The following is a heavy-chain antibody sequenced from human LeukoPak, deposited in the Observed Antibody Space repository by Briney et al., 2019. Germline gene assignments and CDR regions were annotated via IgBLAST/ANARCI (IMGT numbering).Heavy chain of an antibody. J-gene: IGHJ5*02. D-gene: IGHD3-10*01. CDR3: VRAGILWFGVLYITNWFDP. CDR1: GGSFNDYF. V-gene: IGHV4-34*01. Sequence: SETLSLTCAVYGGSFNDYFWSWIRQPPGQGLEWIGEIDHTGITNLNPSLKSRVTISVDTSKNQFSPNMSSVTAADTAVYYCVRAGILWFGVLYITNWFDPWGQGTLVTVSS. CDR2: IDHTGIT.